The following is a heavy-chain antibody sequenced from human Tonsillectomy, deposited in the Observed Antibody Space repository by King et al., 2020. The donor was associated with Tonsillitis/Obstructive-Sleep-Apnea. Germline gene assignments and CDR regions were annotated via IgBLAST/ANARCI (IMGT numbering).Heavy chain of an antibody. Sequence: MQLVQSGAEVKKPGESLRISCKSSGYSFTSFWITWVRQMPGKGLEWMGKIDPTDSYTDYSPSFQSHVTISADKSISTAYLQWSSLKASDSAMYYCARRYYGSGSYWDYWGQGTLVTVSS. CDR2: IDPTDSYT. CDR1: GYSFTSFW. D-gene: IGHD3-10*01. V-gene: IGHV5-10-1*01. J-gene: IGHJ4*02. CDR3: ARRYYGSGSYWDY.